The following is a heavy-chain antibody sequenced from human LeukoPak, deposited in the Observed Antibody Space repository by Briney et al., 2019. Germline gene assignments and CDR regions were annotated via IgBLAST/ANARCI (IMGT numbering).Heavy chain of an antibody. D-gene: IGHD2-8*01. J-gene: IGHJ3*02. CDR3: ARHPNADAFDI. V-gene: IGHV4-34*01. Sequence: SETLSLTFAVYGGSFSGYYWSWIRQPPGKGLEWIGEINHSGSTNYNPSLKSRVTISVDTSKNQFSLKLSSVTAADTAVYYCARHPNADAFDIWGQGTMVTVSS. CDR2: INHSGST. CDR1: GGSFSGYY.